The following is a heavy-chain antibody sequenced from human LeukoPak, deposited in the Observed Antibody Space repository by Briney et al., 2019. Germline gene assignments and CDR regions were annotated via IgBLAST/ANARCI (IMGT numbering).Heavy chain of an antibody. Sequence: ASVKVSCKASGYTFTSYGISWVRQAPGQGLEWMGWISAYNGNTNYAQKLQGRVTMTTDTSTSTAYMELRSLRSDDTAVYYCARVMAPYTYYYGSSGYSGLDYWGQGTLVTVSS. J-gene: IGHJ4*02. D-gene: IGHD3-22*01. CDR3: ARVMAPYTYYYGSSGYSGLDY. V-gene: IGHV1-18*01. CDR1: GYTFTSYG. CDR2: ISAYNGNT.